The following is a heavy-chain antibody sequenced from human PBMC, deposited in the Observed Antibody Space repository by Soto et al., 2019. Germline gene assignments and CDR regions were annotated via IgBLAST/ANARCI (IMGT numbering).Heavy chain of an antibody. V-gene: IGHV4-59*01. CDR3: ARAPMVLTRSYFDS. J-gene: IGHJ4*02. CDR1: DGSISNFY. CDR2: ISSSGNT. D-gene: IGHD3-22*01. Sequence: SETLSLTCTVSDGSISNFYWILIRQPPGKGLEWIGYISSSGNTNYNPSLKSRVSISVDTSKNQFSLNLTSVTAADTAVYYCARAPMVLTRSYFDSWGQGTPVTVSS.